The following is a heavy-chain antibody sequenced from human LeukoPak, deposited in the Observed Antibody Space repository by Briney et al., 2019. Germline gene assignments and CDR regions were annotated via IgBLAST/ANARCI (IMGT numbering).Heavy chain of an antibody. CDR2: IYYSEIA. V-gene: IGHV4-31*03. CDR3: ARLAYYDDSGSYYYGMGV. Sequence: SETLSLTCTVSGGSISSGGFYWNWIRQHPGKGLEWIGYIYYSEIAYYNPSLKSRVTISLDTSMNQFSLKLSSVTDADTAVYFCARLAYYDDSGSYYYGMGVWGQGTTVTVSS. J-gene: IGHJ6*02. CDR1: GGSISSGGFY. D-gene: IGHD3-22*01.